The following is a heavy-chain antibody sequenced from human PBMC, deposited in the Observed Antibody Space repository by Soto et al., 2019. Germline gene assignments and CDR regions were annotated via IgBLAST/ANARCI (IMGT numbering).Heavy chain of an antibody. D-gene: IGHD3-10*01. CDR3: VKHQVSLVRGISPFDY. CDR1: GFIFGDSC. J-gene: IGHJ4*02. V-gene: IGHV3-23*01. CDR2: ISSSGAFT. Sequence: GGSLSLSCAASGFIFGDSCMSWIRQAPGKGLEWVSTISSSGAFTYHADSVRGRLTISRDNSKNTVYLQMNSLRAEDTAVYYCVKHQVSLVRGISPFDYWGQGALVTVSS.